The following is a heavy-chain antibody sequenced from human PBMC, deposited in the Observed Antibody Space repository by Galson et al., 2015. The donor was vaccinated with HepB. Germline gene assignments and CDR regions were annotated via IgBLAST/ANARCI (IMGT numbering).Heavy chain of an antibody. CDR3: ATDRGGVRRGPFDP. Sequence: VKVSCKVSGYTFTDYYMHWVQQAPGKGLEWMGLVDPEDGETIYAEKFQGRVTITADTSTDTAYMELSSLRSEDTAVYYCATDRGGVRRGPFDPWGQGTLVTVSS. D-gene: IGHD3-10*01. CDR2: VDPEDGET. V-gene: IGHV1-69-2*01. CDR1: GYTFTDYY. J-gene: IGHJ5*02.